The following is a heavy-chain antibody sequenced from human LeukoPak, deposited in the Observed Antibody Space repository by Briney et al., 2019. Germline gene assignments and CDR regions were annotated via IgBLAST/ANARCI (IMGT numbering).Heavy chain of an antibody. CDR1: GFTFSNYA. CDR2: IWSDGSNK. J-gene: IGHJ4*02. Sequence: GGSLRLSCAASGFTFSNYAIHWVRQAPGKGLEWVAVIWSDGSNKRFADSVKGRFTISRDNAKNSLYLQMNSLRAEDTAVYYCARDTSGYTFDDWGQGTLVTVSS. CDR3: ARDTSGYTFDD. V-gene: IGHV3-33*01. D-gene: IGHD5-18*01.